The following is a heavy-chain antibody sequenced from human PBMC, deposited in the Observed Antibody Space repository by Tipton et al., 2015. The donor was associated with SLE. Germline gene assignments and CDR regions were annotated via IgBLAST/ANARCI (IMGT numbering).Heavy chain of an antibody. V-gene: IGHV4-61*09. D-gene: IGHD7-27*01. CDR1: GGSISSSSYY. Sequence: LRLSCTVSGGSISSSSYYWGWIRQPAGKGLEWIGHIYTSGSTNYNPSLKSRVTTSVDTSKNQFSLKLSSVTAADTAVYYCARDIEAPGDFLYFDHWGQGILGTVSS. CDR2: IYTSGST. J-gene: IGHJ4*02. CDR3: ARDIEAPGDFLYFDH.